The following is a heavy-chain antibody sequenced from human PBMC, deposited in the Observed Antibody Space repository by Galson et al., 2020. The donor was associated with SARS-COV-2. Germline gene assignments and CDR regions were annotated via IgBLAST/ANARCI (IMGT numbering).Heavy chain of an antibody. Sequence: SETLSLTCTVSGGSISSSSYYWGWIRQPPGKGLEGIGSIYYSGSTYYNPSLKSRVTISVDTSKNQFSLKLSSVTAADTAVYYCAKSELDYGAAFDIWGQGTMVTVSS. J-gene: IGHJ3*02. V-gene: IGHV4-39*01. D-gene: IGHD4-17*01. CDR3: AKSELDYGAAFDI. CDR1: GGSISSSSYY. CDR2: IYYSGST.